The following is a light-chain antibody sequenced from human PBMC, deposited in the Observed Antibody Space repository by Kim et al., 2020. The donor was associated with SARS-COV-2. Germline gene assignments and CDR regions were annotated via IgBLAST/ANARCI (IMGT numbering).Light chain of an antibody. Sequence: GRSTTLACTGTASDVGHYNYVSWYQQPPGKAPKLMFYDVSNRPSGASDRFSGSKSDNPASLTISGLQAEDEADYYCSSYTSNSTYVFGTGTRVTVL. CDR2: DVS. V-gene: IGLV2-14*03. CDR3: SSYTSNSTYV. CDR1: ASDVGHYNY. J-gene: IGLJ1*01.